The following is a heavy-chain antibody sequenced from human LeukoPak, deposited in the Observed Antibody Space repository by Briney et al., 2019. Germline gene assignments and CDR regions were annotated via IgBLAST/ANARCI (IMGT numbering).Heavy chain of an antibody. CDR3: ARDRIAAAGNWFDP. Sequence: GGSLRLSCAASGFTFSNYEMHWVRQAPGTGLEWVSYISSTGITISYADSVKGRFTISRDNPKNSLYLQMNSLRAEDTAVYYCARDRIAAAGNWFDPWGQGTLVTVSS. J-gene: IGHJ5*02. CDR2: ISSTGITI. V-gene: IGHV3-48*03. D-gene: IGHD6-13*01. CDR1: GFTFSNYE.